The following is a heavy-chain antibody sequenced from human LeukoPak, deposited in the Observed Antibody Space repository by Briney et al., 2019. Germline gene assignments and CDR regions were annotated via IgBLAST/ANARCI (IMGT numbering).Heavy chain of an antibody. V-gene: IGHV3-74*01. CDR3: ATLFVEMATITIDY. CDR1: GFTFSSYW. CDR2: INSDGSST. J-gene: IGHJ4*02. Sequence: PGGSLRLSCAASGFTFSSYWVHWVRQAPGKGLVWVSRINSDGSSTSYADSVKGRFTISRDNAKNTLYLQMNSLRAEDTAVYYCATLFVEMATITIDYWGQGTLVTVSS. D-gene: IGHD5-12*01.